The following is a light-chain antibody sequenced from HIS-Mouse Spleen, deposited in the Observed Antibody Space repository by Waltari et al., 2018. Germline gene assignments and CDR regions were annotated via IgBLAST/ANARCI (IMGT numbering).Light chain of an antibody. Sequence: SYVLTQPPSVSVAPGQTARITCGGNNIGSKSVHWYQQKPGQAPGLVVYDVSDRPSGIPERFSGSNSGNTATLTISRVEAGDEADYYCQVWDSSSDRVFGTGTKVTVL. J-gene: IGLJ1*01. CDR2: DVS. CDR3: QVWDSSSDRV. CDR1: NIGSKS. V-gene: IGLV3-21*02.